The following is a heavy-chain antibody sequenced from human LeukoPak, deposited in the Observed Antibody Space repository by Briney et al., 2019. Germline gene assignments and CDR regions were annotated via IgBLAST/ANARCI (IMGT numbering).Heavy chain of an antibody. J-gene: IGHJ4*02. CDR2: IYHSGST. CDR3: ARLGSGSYYKSSNHFDY. V-gene: IGHV4-4*02. Sequence: SETLSLTCAVSGGSISSSNWWSWVRQPPGKGLEWIGEIYHSGSTNYNPSLKSRVTISVDKSKHQFSLKLSSVTAADTGVYYCARLGSGSYYKSSNHFDYWGQGTLVTVSS. D-gene: IGHD3-10*01. CDR1: GGSISSSNW.